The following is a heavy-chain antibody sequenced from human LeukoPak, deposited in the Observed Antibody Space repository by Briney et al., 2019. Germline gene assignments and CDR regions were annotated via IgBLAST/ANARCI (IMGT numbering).Heavy chain of an antibody. J-gene: IGHJ4*01. CDR1: GFTFSNSA. CDR3: AKGIYSSGWSYFDY. V-gene: IGHV3-23*01. D-gene: IGHD6-19*01. CDR2: LSGSGITT. Sequence: GGPLRLSCAASGFTFSNSAMSWVRQAPGKGLEWVSTLSGSGITTYYADSVKGRFTISRDNSKNTLYLQMNSLRAEDTAVYYCAKGIYSSGWSYFDYWGRGTLVTVSS.